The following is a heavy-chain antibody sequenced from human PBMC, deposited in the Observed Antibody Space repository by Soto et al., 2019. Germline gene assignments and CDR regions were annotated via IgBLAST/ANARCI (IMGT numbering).Heavy chain of an antibody. J-gene: IGHJ6*02. CDR2: ISAYNGNT. CDR1: GYTFTSYG. V-gene: IGHV1-18*04. D-gene: IGHD3-3*01. Sequence: QVQLVQSGAEVKKPGASVKVSCKASGYTFTSYGISWVRQAPGQGLEWMGWISAYNGNTNYAQKLQGRVTMTTDTSTSTAYMELRSMRSDDTDVYYCARSCEVDNWGVVLRFLERNYGMDVWGQGTTVTVSS. CDR3: ARSCEVDNWGVVLRFLERNYGMDV.